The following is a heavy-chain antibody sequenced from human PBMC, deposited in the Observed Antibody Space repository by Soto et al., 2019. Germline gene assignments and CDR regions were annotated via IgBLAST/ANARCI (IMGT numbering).Heavy chain of an antibody. CDR2: IYWNDDK. J-gene: IGHJ6*02. V-gene: IGHV2-5*01. D-gene: IGHD3-16*01. CDR3: ARSTLGVGDKPGAYYYGMDV. CDR1: GFSLSTSGVG. Sequence: QITLKESGPTLVKPTQTLTLTCTFSGFSLSTSGVGVGWIRQPPGKALEWLALIYWNDDKRYSTSLKSRLTITKDTSKNQVVITMTNTDPVDTATYYCARSTLGVGDKPGAYYYGMDVWGQGTTVTVSS.